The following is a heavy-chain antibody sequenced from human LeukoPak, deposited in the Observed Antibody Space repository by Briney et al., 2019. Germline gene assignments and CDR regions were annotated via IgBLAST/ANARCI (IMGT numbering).Heavy chain of an antibody. J-gene: IGHJ3*02. CDR2: IYPGDSDT. CDR3: ARQCVYCGGDCYGDAFDI. CDR1: GYSFTCYW. D-gene: IGHD2-21*01. V-gene: IGHV5-51*01. Sequence: GESLKISCXGSGYSFTCYWIGWVRQMPGKGLEWMGIIYPGDSDTRYSPSFQGQVTISADKSISTAYLQWSSLKASDTAMYYCARQCVYCGGDCYGDAFDIWGQGTMVTVSS.